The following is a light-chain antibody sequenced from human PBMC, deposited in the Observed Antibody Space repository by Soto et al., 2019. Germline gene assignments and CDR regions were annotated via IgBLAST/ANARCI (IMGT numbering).Light chain of an antibody. Sequence: IVMTQSPATLSVSPGETATLSCRASQSLRSTLAWYQQRPGQAPRLLIYDVSTRAPGVPARFGGSGSGTEFTLTISSLQSDDFAVYYCQQYNNWPPYTFGQGTKLEIK. V-gene: IGKV3-15*01. J-gene: IGKJ2*01. CDR3: QQYNNWPPYT. CDR2: DVS. CDR1: QSLRST.